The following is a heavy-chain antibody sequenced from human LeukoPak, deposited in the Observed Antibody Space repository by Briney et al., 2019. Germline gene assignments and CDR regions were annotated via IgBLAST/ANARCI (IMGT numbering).Heavy chain of an antibody. V-gene: IGHV1-18*01. CDR2: ISAYNGNT. CDR1: GYTFTSYG. J-gene: IGHJ3*02. Sequence: ASVKVSCKASGYTFTSYGISWVRQAPGQGLEWMGWISAYNGNTNYAQKPQGRVTKTTDTSTSTAYMELRRLRSDDTAVYYCARDRALFYQLPNKGAFDIWGQPTMVTVSS. CDR3: ARDRALFYQLPNKGAFDI. D-gene: IGHD2-2*01.